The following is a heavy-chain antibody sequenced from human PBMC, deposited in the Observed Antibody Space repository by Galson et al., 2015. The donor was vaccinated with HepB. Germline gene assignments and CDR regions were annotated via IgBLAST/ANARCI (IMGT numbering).Heavy chain of an antibody. CDR3: ARHEGTFTMTRGVSH. D-gene: IGHD3-10*01. CDR1: GYSFASYW. Sequence: QSGAEVKKPGESLKISCKGSGYSFASYWIGWVRQMPGKGLEWMAIIYPGDSDTRYSPSFQGQVSISADKSISTAYLQWNSLKASDTAMYYCARHEGTFTMTRGVSHWGQGTLVTVSS. V-gene: IGHV5-51*01. J-gene: IGHJ4*02. CDR2: IYPGDSDT.